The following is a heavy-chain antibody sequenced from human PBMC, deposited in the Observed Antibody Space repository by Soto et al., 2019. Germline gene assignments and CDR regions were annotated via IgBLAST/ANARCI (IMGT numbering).Heavy chain of an antibody. CDR3: AADADIAAAGTGYYYYGMDV. Sequence: GASVKVSCKVSGYTLTELSMHWVRQAPGKGLEWMGGFDPEDGETIYAQKFQGRVTMTEDTSTDTAYMELSSLRSEDTAVYYCAADADIAAAGTGYYYYGMDVWGQGTTVTVS. CDR2: FDPEDGET. J-gene: IGHJ6*02. D-gene: IGHD6-13*01. CDR1: GYTLTELS. V-gene: IGHV1-24*01.